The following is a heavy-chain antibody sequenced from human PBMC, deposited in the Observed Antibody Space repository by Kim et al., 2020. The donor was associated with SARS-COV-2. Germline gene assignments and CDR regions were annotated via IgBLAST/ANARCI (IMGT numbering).Heavy chain of an antibody. V-gene: IGHV3-7*03. Sequence: GGSLRLSCAASGFTFSSYWMSWVRQAPGKGLEWVANIKQDGSEKYYVDSVKGRFTISRDNAKNSLYLQMNSLRAEDTAVYYCAREEYFDWYGYFDLWGRGTLVTVSS. J-gene: IGHJ2*01. CDR2: IKQDGSEK. CDR1: GFTFSSYW. D-gene: IGHD3-9*01. CDR3: AREEYFDWYGYFDL.